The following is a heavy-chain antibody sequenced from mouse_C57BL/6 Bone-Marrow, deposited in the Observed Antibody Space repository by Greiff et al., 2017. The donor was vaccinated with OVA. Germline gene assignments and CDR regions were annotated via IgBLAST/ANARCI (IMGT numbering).Heavy chain of an antibody. J-gene: IGHJ4*01. V-gene: IGHV5-17*01. Sequence: EVKLMESGGGLVKPGGSLKLSCAASGFTFSDYGMHWVRQAPEKGLEWVAYLSSGSSTIYYADTVKGRFTISRDNAKNTLFLQMTSLRSEDTAMYYCARPIRGDAMDYWGQGTSVTVSS. CDR3: ARPIRGDAMDY. CDR2: LSSGSSTI. CDR1: GFTFSDYG.